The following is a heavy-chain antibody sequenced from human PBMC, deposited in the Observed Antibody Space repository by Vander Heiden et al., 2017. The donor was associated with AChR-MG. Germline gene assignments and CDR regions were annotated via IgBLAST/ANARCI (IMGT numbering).Heavy chain of an antibody. J-gene: IGHJ4*02. Sequence: EVQLLESGRGLVQPGGSLRLSCAASGFTSSSYAMSWVRPAAGKGLEWVSAISGSGGSTYYADSVKGRFTISRDNSKNTLYLQMNSLRAEDTAVYYCAKKWEAAIFGVVSWIDYWGQGTLVTVSS. CDR3: AKKWEAAIFGVVSWIDY. D-gene: IGHD3-3*01. CDR1: GFTSSSYA. V-gene: IGHV3-23*01. CDR2: ISGSGGST.